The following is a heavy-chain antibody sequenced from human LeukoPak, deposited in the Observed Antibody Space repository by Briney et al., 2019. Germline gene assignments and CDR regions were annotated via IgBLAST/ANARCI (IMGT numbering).Heavy chain of an antibody. Sequence: ASVKVSCKASGYTFTSYDINWVRQATGQGLEWMGWMNPNSGNTGYAQKFQGRVTMTRNTSISTAYMELSSLRSDDTAVYYCARPTVTDDYYYYGMDVWGQGTTVTVSS. CDR1: GYTFTSYD. D-gene: IGHD4-17*01. CDR3: ARPTVTDDYYYYGMDV. CDR2: MNPNSGNT. J-gene: IGHJ6*02. V-gene: IGHV1-8*01.